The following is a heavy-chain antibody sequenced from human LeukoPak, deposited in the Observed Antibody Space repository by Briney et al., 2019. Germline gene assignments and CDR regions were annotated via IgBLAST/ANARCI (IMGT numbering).Heavy chain of an antibody. Sequence: SETLSLTCTVSGGSISSYYWSWIRQPPGKGLEWIGYIYYSGSTNYNPSLKSRVTISVDTSKNQFSLKLSSVTAADTAVYYCARTGCSSTSCYEDYWGQGTLVTVSS. J-gene: IGHJ4*02. D-gene: IGHD2-2*01. CDR2: IYYSGST. CDR1: GGSISSYY. CDR3: ARTGCSSTSCYEDY. V-gene: IGHV4-59*01.